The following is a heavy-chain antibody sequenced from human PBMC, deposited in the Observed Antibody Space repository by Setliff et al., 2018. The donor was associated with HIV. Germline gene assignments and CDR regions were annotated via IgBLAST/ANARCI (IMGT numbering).Heavy chain of an antibody. V-gene: IGHV1-8*02. CDR3: ARARTDYYDRRRRSHYYIDV. D-gene: IGHD3-22*01. CDR2: MNPDSRNT. Sequence: ASVKVSCKSSGGTFSGYGISWVRQAAGQGLEWMGWMNPDSRNTGYAQRFEGSVTMTWDTSISTAYMELNNVKFEDTAIYYCARARTDYYDRRRRSHYYIDVWARGATVTVSS. CDR1: GGTFSGYG. J-gene: IGHJ6*03.